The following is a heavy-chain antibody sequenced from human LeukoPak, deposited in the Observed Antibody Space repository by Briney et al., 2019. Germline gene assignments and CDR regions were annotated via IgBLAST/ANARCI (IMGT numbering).Heavy chain of an antibody. J-gene: IGHJ3*02. Sequence: ASDTVPLPHGVWGRPLRGYYWRWMRPPPAKGLELVGEINHIGCTNFNPSLKSQVTISGDTSTNQFSLKLTSVTAADTAVYYCARERSQQLVSESLRAFDIWGQGTMVTVPS. V-gene: IGHV4-34*01. CDR2: INHIGCT. CDR3: ARERSQQLVSESLRAFDI. CDR1: GRPLRGYY. D-gene: IGHD6-13*01.